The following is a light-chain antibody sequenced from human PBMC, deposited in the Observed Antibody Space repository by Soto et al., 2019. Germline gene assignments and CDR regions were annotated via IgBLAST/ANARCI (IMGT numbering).Light chain of an antibody. J-gene: IGLJ2*01. Sequence: QSALTQPASVSGSPGQSITISCTGTSSDVGGYKYVSWYQQHPGKAPKLMIYDVTNRPSGVSYRFSGSKSGNTAFLTISGLQAEDEADYFCSSYTSSGTRVFGGGTKLTVL. CDR1: SSDVGGYKY. V-gene: IGLV2-14*03. CDR2: DVT. CDR3: SSYTSSGTRV.